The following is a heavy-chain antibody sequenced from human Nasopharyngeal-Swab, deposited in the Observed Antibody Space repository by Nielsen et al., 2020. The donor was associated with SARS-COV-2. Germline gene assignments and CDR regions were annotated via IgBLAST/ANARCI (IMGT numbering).Heavy chain of an antibody. V-gene: IGHV3-30*18. J-gene: IGHJ4*02. CDR2: ISHDGGNE. CDR3: AKDSGSVWFSLFDH. D-gene: IGHD3-10*01. CDR1: GMAFSSYG. Sequence: GASLKISCAASGMAFSSYGMHWVRQAAGKGLEWVTVISHDGGNEYYAGSVKGRFTISRDNSKNALYLQMNSLRPEDTATYYCAKDSGSVWFSLFDHWGRGTVVTVSS.